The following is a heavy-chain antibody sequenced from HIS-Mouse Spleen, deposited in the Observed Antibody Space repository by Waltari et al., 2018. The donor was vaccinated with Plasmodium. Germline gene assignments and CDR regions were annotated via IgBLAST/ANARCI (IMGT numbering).Heavy chain of an antibody. V-gene: IGHV3-48*02. Sequence: EVQLVESGGGLVQPGGSLRLSCAASGFTFSGYSMNWVRQAPGKGLEWVSYISSSSTIYYADSVKGRFTISRDNAKNSLYLQMNSLRDEDTAVYYCARVVTIFGVVIDYWGQGTLVTVSS. CDR2: ISSSSTI. CDR1: GFTFSGYS. J-gene: IGHJ4*02. CDR3: ARVVTIFGVVIDY. D-gene: IGHD3-3*01.